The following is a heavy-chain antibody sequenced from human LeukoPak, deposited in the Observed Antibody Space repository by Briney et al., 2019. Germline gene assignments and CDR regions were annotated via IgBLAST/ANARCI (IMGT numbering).Heavy chain of an antibody. Sequence: SETLSLTCIVSNGSIGGNYWSWIRQPAGKGLEWIGRIYTSGGTVYNPSLKSRVTMSVDTSKNQFSLKLSSVTAADTAVHYCARGVFYYDTSGRGYYFDYWGQGTLVTVSS. CDR1: NGSIGGNY. CDR2: IYTSGGT. V-gene: IGHV4-4*07. D-gene: IGHD3-22*01. J-gene: IGHJ4*02. CDR3: ARGVFYYDTSGRGYYFDY.